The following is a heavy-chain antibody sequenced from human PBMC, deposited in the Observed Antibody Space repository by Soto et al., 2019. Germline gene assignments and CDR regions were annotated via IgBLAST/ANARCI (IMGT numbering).Heavy chain of an antibody. V-gene: IGHV1-58*01. D-gene: IGHD3-16*02. CDR1: GFTFATSA. J-gene: IGHJ4*02. CDR3: GADTTFNWGTYRFDY. Sequence: QVQLVQSGPEVKKPGTAVKVSCKASGFTFATSAVQWVRQARGQRLEWIGWIVVGTGNTNYAQKFQERVTITRDMSTSTVYMDLSSLRFEDTAVYYCGADTTFNWGTYRFDYWGQGTLVTVSS. CDR2: IVVGTGNT.